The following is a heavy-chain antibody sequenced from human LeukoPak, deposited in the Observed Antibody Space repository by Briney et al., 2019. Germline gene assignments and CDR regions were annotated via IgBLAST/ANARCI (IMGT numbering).Heavy chain of an antibody. Sequence: PGGSLRLSCAASGFTFSSYAMSWVRQAPGKGLEWVSAISGSGGSTYYADSVKGRFTISRDNSKNTLYLQMNSLRAEDTAVYYCANVYDYVRGSYDYLDYWGQGTLVTVSS. CDR1: GFTFSSYA. D-gene: IGHD3-16*01. CDR2: ISGSGGST. CDR3: ANVYDYVRGSYDYLDY. J-gene: IGHJ4*02. V-gene: IGHV3-23*01.